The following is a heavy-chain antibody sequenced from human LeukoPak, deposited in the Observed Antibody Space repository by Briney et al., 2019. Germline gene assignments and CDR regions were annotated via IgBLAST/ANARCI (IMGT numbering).Heavy chain of an antibody. V-gene: IGHV3-23*01. CDR2: ISGSGGGT. CDR3: AKTTTGYSSGRYPGWPVDY. J-gene: IGHJ4*02. CDR1: GFTFNSYA. Sequence: GGSLGLSCAASGFTFNSYAVSWVRQAPGKGLEWVSAISGSGGGTYYADSVKGRFTIFRDNSKNTLYLQMNSLSTEDTAVYYCAKTTTGYSSGRYPGWPVDYWGQGTLVTVSS. D-gene: IGHD6-19*01.